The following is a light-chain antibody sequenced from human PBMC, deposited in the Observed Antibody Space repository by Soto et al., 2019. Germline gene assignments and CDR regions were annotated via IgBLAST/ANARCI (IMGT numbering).Light chain of an antibody. CDR2: RND. J-gene: IGLJ2*01. V-gene: IGLV1-47*01. CDR1: SSNIGSNY. CDR3: AAWDDSLSAVV. Sequence: QSVLTQPPSASGTPGQRVTISCSGSSSNIGSNYVYWYQQLPGSAPKLLIYRNDQRPSGVPDRFSASKSGTAASLAISGLRSDDEADYHCAAWDDSLSAVVFGGGTKLTVL.